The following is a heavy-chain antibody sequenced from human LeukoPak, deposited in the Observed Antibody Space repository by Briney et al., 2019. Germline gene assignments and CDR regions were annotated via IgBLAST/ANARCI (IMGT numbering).Heavy chain of an antibody. D-gene: IGHD6-19*01. CDR2: IIPILGIA. Sequence: ASVKVSCKASGYTFTNYYIHWVRQAPGQGLEWMGRIIPILGIANYAQKFQGRVTITADKSTSTAYMELSSLRSEDTAVYYCARERSSSGWFDYWGQGTLVTVSS. CDR1: GYTFTNYY. CDR3: ARERSSSGWFDY. V-gene: IGHV1-69*04. J-gene: IGHJ4*02.